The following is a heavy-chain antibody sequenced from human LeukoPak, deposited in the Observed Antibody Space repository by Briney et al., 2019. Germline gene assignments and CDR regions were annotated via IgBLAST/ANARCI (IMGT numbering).Heavy chain of an antibody. CDR1: GGSINSSNW. J-gene: IGHJ6*02. D-gene: IGHD5-12*01. CDR2: IYHSGST. V-gene: IGHV4-4*02. CDR3: ARAEYSGYDPYYYGMDV. Sequence: PSGTLSLTCAVSGGSINSSNWWSWVRQPPGKGLEWIGEIYHSGSTNYNPSLKSRVTISVDKSKNQFSLKLSSVTAADTAVYYCARAEYSGYDPYYYGMDVWGQGTTVTVSS.